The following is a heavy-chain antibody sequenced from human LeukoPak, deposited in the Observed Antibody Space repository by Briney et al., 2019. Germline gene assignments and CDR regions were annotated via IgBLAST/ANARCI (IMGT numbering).Heavy chain of an antibody. CDR3: ARDGPSSYFDY. J-gene: IGHJ4*02. Sequence: VASVKVSCKASGYTFTSYGISWVRQAPGQGLEWTGGIIPIFGTANYAQKFQGRVTITTDESTSTAYMELSSLRSEDTAVYYCARDGPSSYFDYWGQGTLVTVSS. CDR2: IIPIFGTA. CDR1: GYTFTSYG. D-gene: IGHD6-6*01. V-gene: IGHV1-69*05.